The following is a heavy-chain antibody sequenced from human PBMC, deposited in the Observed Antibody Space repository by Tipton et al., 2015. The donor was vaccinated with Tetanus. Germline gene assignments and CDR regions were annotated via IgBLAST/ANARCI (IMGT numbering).Heavy chain of an antibody. CDR1: GGSMSTYY. CDR3: ARSKLLWFGESLSGFDA. V-gene: IGHV4-59*01. D-gene: IGHD3-10*01. Sequence: LRLSCTVSGGSMSTYYWSWIRQPPGKGLEWIGYVYYTGSTDYNPSLKSRVTISVDTSKSQFSLRLTSVTAADTAVYYCARSKLLWFGESLSGFDAWGQGTLVTVSA. J-gene: IGHJ5*02. CDR2: VYYTGST.